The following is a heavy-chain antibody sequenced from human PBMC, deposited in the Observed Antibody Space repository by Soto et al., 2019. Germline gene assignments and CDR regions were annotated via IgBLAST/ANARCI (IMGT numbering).Heavy chain of an antibody. CDR2: INYSGRT. Sequence: SLTCTVSDVSVSSGDYHWTWIRQPPGKGLEWIGSINYSGRTYNNPALKSRLTMSLDTSKNQFSLKLNSVTAADTAMYYCVSCPATNYYDLNGYYYSWLDPWGQGTLVTVSS. CDR1: DVSVSSGDYH. CDR3: VSCPATNYYDLNGYYYSWLDP. V-gene: IGHV4-30-4*01. D-gene: IGHD3-22*01. J-gene: IGHJ5*02.